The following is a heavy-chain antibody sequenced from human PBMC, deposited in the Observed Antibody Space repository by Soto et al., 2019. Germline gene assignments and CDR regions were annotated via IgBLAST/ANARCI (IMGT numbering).Heavy chain of an antibody. Sequence: QVQLVQSGAEVKKPGSSVKVSCKASGGTFSSYAIRWVRQAPGQGLEWMGGIIPIFGTANYAQKFQGRVTITADESTSKAYMELSSRRSDDTAVYYCARDHKGPATVTTVWGQGTLVTVSS. D-gene: IGHD4-17*01. CDR1: GGTFSSYA. CDR2: IIPIFGTA. V-gene: IGHV1-69*01. CDR3: ARDHKGPATVTTV. J-gene: IGHJ4*02.